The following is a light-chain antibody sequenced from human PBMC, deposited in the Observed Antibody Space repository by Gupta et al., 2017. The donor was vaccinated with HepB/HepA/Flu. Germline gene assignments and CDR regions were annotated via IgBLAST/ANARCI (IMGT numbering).Light chain of an antibody. CDR2: NKN. J-gene: IGLJ1*01. CDR3: AAWDDSLRSYV. V-gene: IGLV1-47*01. Sequence: QSALTQPSLVSGTPGQQATIPCSGSRSSVGSNSVYWYQQLPGTAPKFLISNKNERPSGVPSRFSASNSGTSASLAISGLRSDDEADYYCAAWDDSLRSYVFGTGTAVTVL. CDR1: RSSVGSNS.